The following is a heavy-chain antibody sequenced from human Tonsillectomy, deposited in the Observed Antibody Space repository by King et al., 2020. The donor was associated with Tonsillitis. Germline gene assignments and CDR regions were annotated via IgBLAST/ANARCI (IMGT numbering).Heavy chain of an antibody. D-gene: IGHD3-10*01. CDR2: ITSDASRT. CDR3: VRDSVASGSFDS. J-gene: IGHJ4*02. CDR1: GFTFSTYW. V-gene: IGHV3-74*01. Sequence: VQLVESGGDLVQPGGSLRLSCAASGFTFSTYWMHWVRQAPGKGLVWVSHITSDASRTTYADSVKGRFTISRDNAKNTLYLQMNSLRVEDTADYYCVRDSVASGSFDSWGQGSLVTVSA.